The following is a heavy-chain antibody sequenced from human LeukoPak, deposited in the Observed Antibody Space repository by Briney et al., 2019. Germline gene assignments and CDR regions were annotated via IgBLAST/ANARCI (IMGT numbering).Heavy chain of an antibody. CDR2: ISSSSSSYI. Sequence: PGGSLRLSCAASGFTFSSYSMNWVRQAPGKGLEWVSSISSSSSSYIYYADSAKGRFTISRDNAKNSLYLQMNSLRAEDTAVYYCARALWFGDSYYFDYWGQGTLVTVSS. V-gene: IGHV3-21*01. D-gene: IGHD3-10*01. CDR1: GFTFSSYS. J-gene: IGHJ4*02. CDR3: ARALWFGDSYYFDY.